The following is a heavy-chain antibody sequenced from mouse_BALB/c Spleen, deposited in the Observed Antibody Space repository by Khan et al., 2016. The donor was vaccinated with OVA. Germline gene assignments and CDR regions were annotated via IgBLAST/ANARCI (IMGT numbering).Heavy chain of an antibody. Sequence: DLVKPGASVKLSCKASGYTFTSYWINWIKQRPGQGLEWIGHISPGSGRPYYNEMFTVKATLTVDTSSTTAYIQLSSLSSEDSAVSFCARSNYYGSGLYAMDYWGQGTSVTVSS. CDR1: GYTFTSYW. D-gene: IGHD1-1*01. V-gene: IGHV1S41*01. CDR3: ARSNYYGSGLYAMDY. J-gene: IGHJ4*01. CDR2: ISPGSGRP.